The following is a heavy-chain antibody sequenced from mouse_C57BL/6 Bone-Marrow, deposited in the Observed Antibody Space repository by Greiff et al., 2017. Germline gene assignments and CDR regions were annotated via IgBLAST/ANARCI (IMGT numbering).Heavy chain of an antibody. D-gene: IGHD1-1*01. CDR2: IDPENGDT. J-gene: IGHJ2*01. V-gene: IGHV14-4*01. CDR3: TTDMTTVVDY. Sequence: VQLQQSGAELVRPGASVKLSCTASGFNIKDDYMHWVKQRPEQGLEWIGWIDPENGDTEYASKFQGKATITADTSSNTAYLQLSSLTSEDTAVYYCTTDMTTVVDYGGQGTTPTVSS. CDR1: GFNIKDDY.